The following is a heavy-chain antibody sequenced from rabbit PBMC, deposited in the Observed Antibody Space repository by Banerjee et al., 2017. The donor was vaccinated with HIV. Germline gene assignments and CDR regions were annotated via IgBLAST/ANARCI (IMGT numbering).Heavy chain of an antibody. D-gene: IGHD4-2*01. CDR3: ARDAGYAGSNL. CDR1: GFSFSSSYW. V-gene: IGHV1S40*01. Sequence: QSLEESGGDLVKPGASLTLTCTASGFSFSSSYWICWVRQAPGKGLEWIACINTSSGNTVYASWAKGPFTISKTSSTTVTLQMTSLTAADTATYFCARDAGYAGSNLWGPGTLVTVS. CDR2: INTSSGNT. J-gene: IGHJ4*01.